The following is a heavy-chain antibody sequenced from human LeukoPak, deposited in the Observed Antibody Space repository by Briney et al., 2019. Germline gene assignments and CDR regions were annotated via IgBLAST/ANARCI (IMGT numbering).Heavy chain of an antibody. CDR3: AREGTMDFWSGYFYYYYGMDV. CDR1: GFTFSSYA. V-gene: IGHV3-23*01. Sequence: PGGSLRLSCAASGFTFSSYAMSWVRQAPGKGLEWVSAISGSGGGTYYADSVKGRFTISRDNSKNTLYLQMNSLRAEDTAVYYCAREGTMDFWSGYFYYYYGMDVWGQGTTVTVSS. D-gene: IGHD3-3*01. CDR2: ISGSGGGT. J-gene: IGHJ6*02.